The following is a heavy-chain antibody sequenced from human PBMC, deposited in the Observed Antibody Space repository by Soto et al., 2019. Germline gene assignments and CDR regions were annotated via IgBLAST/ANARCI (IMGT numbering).Heavy chain of an antibody. D-gene: IGHD3-10*01. CDR1: GGSISSGGYY. Sequence: QVQLQESGPGLVKPSQTLSLTCTVSGGSISSGGYYWSWIRQHPGKGLEWIGYIYYSGSTYYNPSLKGRVTISVDTSKKQFSLKLSSVTAADTAVYYCARGVTMVRGVIHTPYFDYWGQGTLVTVSS. V-gene: IGHV4-31*03. CDR2: IYYSGST. J-gene: IGHJ4*02. CDR3: ARGVTMVRGVIHTPYFDY.